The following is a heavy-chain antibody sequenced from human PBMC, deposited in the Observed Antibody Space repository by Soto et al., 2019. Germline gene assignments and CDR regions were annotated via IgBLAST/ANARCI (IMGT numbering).Heavy chain of an antibody. CDR2: IKTKKDGGTT. CDR3: AKLPHSISTFDY. J-gene: IGHJ4*02. CDR1: GFTFSNAW. Sequence: GGSLRLSCVASGFTFSNAWMNWVRQAPGKGLEWVGLIKTKKDGGTTDYAAPVKGRFSMSRDDSKNTLYLQMSSLKTEDTAVYYCAKLPHSISTFDYWGKGALGTVSS. D-gene: IGHD3-3*02. V-gene: IGHV3-15*07.